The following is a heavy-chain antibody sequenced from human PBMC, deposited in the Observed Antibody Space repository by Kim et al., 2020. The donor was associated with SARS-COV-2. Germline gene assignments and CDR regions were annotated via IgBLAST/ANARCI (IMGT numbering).Heavy chain of an antibody. J-gene: IGHJ4*02. Sequence: SETLSLTCTVSGGSISSYYWSWIRQPPGKGLEWIGYIYYSGSTNYNPSLKSRVTISVDTSKNQFSLKLSSVTAADTAVYYCARHGYSGSYELLPVDYWGQGTLVTVSS. D-gene: IGHD1-26*01. CDR2: IYYSGST. CDR3: ARHGYSGSYELLPVDY. V-gene: IGHV4-59*08. CDR1: GGSISSYY.